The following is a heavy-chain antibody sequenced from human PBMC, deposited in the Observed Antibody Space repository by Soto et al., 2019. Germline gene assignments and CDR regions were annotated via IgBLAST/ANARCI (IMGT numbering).Heavy chain of an antibody. Sequence: SETVSLTCRVYGDSISSADYFWGWVCQPPGKVLEWLGSIYHSGATFYDPYLRSRVTLSVDTTNNQFSLTLSSVIAADTAVYFCASQQYCRSSTYYDSHYYQYQAVPGKRTTVTVSS. CDR2: IYHSGAT. D-gene: IGHD3-16*01. J-gene: IGHJ6*03. V-gene: IGHV4-39*01. CDR3: ASQQYCRSSTYYDSHYYQYQAV. CDR1: GDSISSADYF.